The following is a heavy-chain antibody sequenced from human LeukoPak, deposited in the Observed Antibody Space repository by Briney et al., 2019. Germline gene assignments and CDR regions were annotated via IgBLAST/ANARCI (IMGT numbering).Heavy chain of an antibody. J-gene: IGHJ6*02. CDR2: ISYDGSNK. CDR3: AKDPASPQLYGPDYYYYGMDV. Sequence: PGGSLRLSCAASGFTFSSYAMHWVRQAPGKGLEWVAVISYDGSNKYYADSVKGRFTISRDNSKNTLYLQMNSLRAEDTAVHYCAKDPASPQLYGPDYYYYGMDVWGQGTTVTVSS. D-gene: IGHD4-17*01. V-gene: IGHV3-30*04. CDR1: GFTFSSYA.